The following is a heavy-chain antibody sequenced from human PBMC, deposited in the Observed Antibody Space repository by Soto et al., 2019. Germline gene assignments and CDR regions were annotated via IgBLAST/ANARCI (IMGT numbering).Heavy chain of an antibody. CDR3: AKFRGYCTNGVCRNAFDI. D-gene: IGHD2-8*01. CDR2: ISGSGGST. V-gene: IGHV3-23*01. J-gene: IGHJ3*02. CDR1: GFTLSSYA. Sequence: GGSLRLSCAASGFTLSSYAMSWVRQAPGKGLEWVSAISGSGGSTYYADSVKGRFTISRDNSKNTLYLQMNSLRAEDTAVYYCAKFRGYCTNGVCRNAFDIWGQGTMVTVSS.